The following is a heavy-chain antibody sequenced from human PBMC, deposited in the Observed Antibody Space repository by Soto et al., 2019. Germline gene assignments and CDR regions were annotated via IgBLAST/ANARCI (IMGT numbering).Heavy chain of an antibody. J-gene: IGHJ4*02. V-gene: IGHV4-39*01. D-gene: IGHD4-17*01. Sequence: KTSETLSLTCTVSGGSISSSSYYWGWIRQPPGKGLEWIGSIYYSGSTYYNPSLKSRVTISVDTSKNQFSLKLSSVTAADTAVYYCARHLQGLRDSFYYFDYWGQGTLVTVSS. CDR2: IYYSGST. CDR1: GGSISSSSYY. CDR3: ARHLQGLRDSFYYFDY.